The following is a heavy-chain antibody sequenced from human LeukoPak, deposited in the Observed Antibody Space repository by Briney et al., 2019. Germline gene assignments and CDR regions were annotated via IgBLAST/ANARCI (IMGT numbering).Heavy chain of an antibody. J-gene: IGHJ4*02. CDR1: GFTFSSYG. Sequence: GGTLRLSCAASGFTFSSYGMSWVRQAPGKGLEWVSAISGSGGSTYYANSVKGRFTISRDNAKNSLYLQMNSLRAEDTAVYYCARAPGPDDYWGQGTLVTVSS. D-gene: IGHD3-10*01. V-gene: IGHV3-23*01. CDR3: ARAPGPDDY. CDR2: ISGSGGST.